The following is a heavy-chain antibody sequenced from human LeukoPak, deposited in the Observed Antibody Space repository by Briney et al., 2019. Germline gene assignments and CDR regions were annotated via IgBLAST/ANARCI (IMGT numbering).Heavy chain of an antibody. Sequence: SETLSLTCTVSGGSISSGGYYWSWIRQHPGKGLEWIGYIYYSGSTYYNPSLKSRVTISVDTSKNQFSLKLSSVTAADTAVYYCARASPTSIAVYYRGQGTLVTVSS. J-gene: IGHJ4*02. CDR2: IYYSGST. CDR1: GGSISSGGYY. D-gene: IGHD6-19*01. CDR3: ARASPTSIAVYY. V-gene: IGHV4-31*03.